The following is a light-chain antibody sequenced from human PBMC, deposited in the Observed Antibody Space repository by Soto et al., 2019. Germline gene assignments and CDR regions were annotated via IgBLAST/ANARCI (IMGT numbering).Light chain of an antibody. CDR3: QQYGGPPWT. Sequence: EIVLTQSPGTLSLSPGERATLSCRASQSVSSSWLAWYQQKPDQAPRLLIYGASSRATGVPDRFSGSGSGTDFTLTITRLEPEDSAVFYCQQYGGPPWTFGQGTKGEIK. CDR1: QSVSSSW. V-gene: IGKV3-20*01. J-gene: IGKJ1*01. CDR2: GAS.